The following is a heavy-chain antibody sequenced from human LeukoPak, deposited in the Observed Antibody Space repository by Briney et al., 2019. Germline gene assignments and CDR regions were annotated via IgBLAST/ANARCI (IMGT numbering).Heavy chain of an antibody. V-gene: IGHV3-48*04. CDR2: ISSRSSTI. Sequence: GGSLRLSCAASGFTFSDAWMNWVRQAPGKGLEWISYISSRSSTIYYADSVKGRFTVSRDNARNSLSLQMNSLRADDTAVYYCARDHIITVAAFDSWGQGTLVSVSS. J-gene: IGHJ4*02. CDR1: GFTFSDAW. CDR3: ARDHIITVAAFDS. D-gene: IGHD6-19*01.